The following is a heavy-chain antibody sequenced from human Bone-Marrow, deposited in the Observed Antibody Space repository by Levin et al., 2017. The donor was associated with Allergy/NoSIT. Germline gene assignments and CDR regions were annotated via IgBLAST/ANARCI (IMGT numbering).Heavy chain of an antibody. V-gene: IGHV3-30*18. J-gene: IGHJ6*03. CDR2: ISYDGSNK. D-gene: IGHD1-1*01. CDR3: AKAPDWNDYYYYYMDV. CDR1: GFTFSSYG. Sequence: LSGGSLRLSCAASGFTFSSYGMHWVRQAPGKGLEWVAVISYDGSNKYYADSVKGRFTISRDNSKNTLYLQMNSLRAEDTAVYYCAKAPDWNDYYYYYMDVWGKGTTVTVSS.